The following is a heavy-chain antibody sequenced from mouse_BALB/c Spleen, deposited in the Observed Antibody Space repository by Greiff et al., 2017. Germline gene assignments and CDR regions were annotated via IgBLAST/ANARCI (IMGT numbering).Heavy chain of an antibody. CDR2: IRNKANGYTT. V-gene: IGHV7-3*02. CDR3: ARDMEWFAY. CDR1: GFTFTDYY. J-gene: IGHJ3*01. Sequence: EVQRVESGGGLVQPGGSLRLSCATSGFTFTDYYMSWVRQPPGKALEWLGFIRNKANGYTTEYSASVKGRFTISRDNSQSILYLQMNTLRAEDSATYYCARDMEWFAYWGQGTLVTVSA.